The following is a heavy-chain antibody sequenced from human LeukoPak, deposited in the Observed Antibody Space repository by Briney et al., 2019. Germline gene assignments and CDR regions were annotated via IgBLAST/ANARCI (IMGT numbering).Heavy chain of an antibody. CDR1: GYTFITHG. Sequence: GASVKVSCKASGYTFITHGTHWVRQAPGQRLEWMGWINGGNGNTKYSQKFQGRVTITRDTSASTAYMELSSLRSEDTAVYYCARDYSRRDYYYGMDVWGQGTTVTVSS. CDR2: INGGNGNT. V-gene: IGHV1-3*01. CDR3: ARDYSRRDYYYGMDV. D-gene: IGHD2-15*01. J-gene: IGHJ6*02.